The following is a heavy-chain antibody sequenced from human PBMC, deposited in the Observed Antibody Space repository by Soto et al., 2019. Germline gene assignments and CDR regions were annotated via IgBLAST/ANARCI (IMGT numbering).Heavy chain of an antibody. CDR3: ARGDYDILTGYYNGMDV. J-gene: IGHJ6*02. CDR1: GGSISSGDYY. Sequence: QVQLQESGPGLVKPSQTLSLTCTVSGGSISSGDYYWSWIRQPPGKGLEWIGYIYYSGSTYYNPSLNSRVTISVDTSKNQFSLKLSSVTAADTAVYYCARGDYDILTGYYNGMDVWGQGTTVTVSS. CDR2: IYYSGST. V-gene: IGHV4-30-4*01. D-gene: IGHD3-9*01.